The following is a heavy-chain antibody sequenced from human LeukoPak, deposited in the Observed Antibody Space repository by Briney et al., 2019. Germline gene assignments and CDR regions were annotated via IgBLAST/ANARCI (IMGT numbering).Heavy chain of an antibody. CDR2: ISSSSSTI. CDR3: AKDGSAHYFDY. CDR1: GFTFSSYG. J-gene: IGHJ4*02. V-gene: IGHV3-48*01. Sequence: GGSLRLSCAASGFTFSSYGMNWVRQAPGKGLEWVSYISSSSSTINYADSVKGRFTISRDNSKNTLYLQMNSLRAEDTAVYYCAKDGSAHYFDYWGQGTLVTVSS.